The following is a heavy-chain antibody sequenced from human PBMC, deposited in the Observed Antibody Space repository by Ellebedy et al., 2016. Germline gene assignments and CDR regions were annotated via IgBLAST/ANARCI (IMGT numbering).Heavy chain of an antibody. D-gene: IGHD3-22*01. V-gene: IGHV4-34*01. CDR1: GGSFSGYY. Sequence: SETLSLTCAVYGGSFSGYYWSWIRQPPGKGLEWIGEINHSGSTNYNPSLKSRVTISVDTSKNQFSLKLSSVTAADTAVYYCARGQGDTMKANWFDPWGQGTLVTVSS. CDR2: INHSGST. CDR3: ARGQGDTMKANWFDP. J-gene: IGHJ5*02.